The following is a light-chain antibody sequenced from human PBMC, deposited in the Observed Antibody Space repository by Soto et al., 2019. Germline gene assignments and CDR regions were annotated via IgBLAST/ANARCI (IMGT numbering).Light chain of an antibody. CDR1: SSDVGGYNY. CDR2: EVS. V-gene: IGLV2-14*01. Sequence: QSALTHPASVSGSPGQSITISCTGTSSDVGGYNYVSWYQHHPGKAPKLMIYEVSNRPSGVSNRFSGSKSGNTASLTISGLQAEDEADYFCSSFSSSSTVLFGGGTKLTVL. CDR3: SSFSSSSTVL. J-gene: IGLJ2*01.